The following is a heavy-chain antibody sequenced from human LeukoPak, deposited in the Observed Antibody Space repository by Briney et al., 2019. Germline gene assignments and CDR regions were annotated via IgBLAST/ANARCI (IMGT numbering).Heavy chain of an antibody. V-gene: IGHV4-59*08. CDR3: ARVARMVRGVISYNWFDP. CDR2: IYYSGST. CDR1: GGSISSYY. Sequence: PSETLSLTCTVSGGSISSYYWSWIRQPPGKGLEWIGYIYYSGSTNYNPSLKSRVTISVDTSKNQFSLKLSSVTAADTAVYYCARVARMVRGVISYNWFDPWGQGTLVTVSS. J-gene: IGHJ5*02. D-gene: IGHD3-10*01.